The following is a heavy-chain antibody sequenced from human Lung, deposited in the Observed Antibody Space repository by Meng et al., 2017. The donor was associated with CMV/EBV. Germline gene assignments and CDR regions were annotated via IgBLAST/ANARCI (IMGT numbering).Heavy chain of an antibody. CDR1: GGSMGRGTYH. V-gene: IGHV4-39*07. CDR2: IYYSGTT. Sequence: SXTLSLXCTVSGGSMGRGTYHWAWIRQPPGKGLEWIGSIYYSGTTYYNPSLKSRVTISGDTSKNQFYLSLHSLTAADTAVYYCALTMDNWFDPLGQGTPVTVSS. J-gene: IGHJ5*02. D-gene: IGHD3-10*01. CDR3: ALTMDNWFDP.